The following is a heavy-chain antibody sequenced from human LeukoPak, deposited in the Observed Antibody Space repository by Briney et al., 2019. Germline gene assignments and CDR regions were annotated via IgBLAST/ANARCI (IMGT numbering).Heavy chain of an antibody. CDR2: VSASGGST. D-gene: IGHD1-26*01. V-gene: IGHV3-23*01. CDR3: ARTVVGATTEFDY. Sequence: GGSLRLSCAASGFTFSSYAMSWVRQAPGKGLEWVSTVSASGGSTYYADSVKGRFTISRDNSKNTLYLQMNSLRAEDTAVYYCARTVVGATTEFDYWGQGTLVTVSS. J-gene: IGHJ4*02. CDR1: GFTFSSYA.